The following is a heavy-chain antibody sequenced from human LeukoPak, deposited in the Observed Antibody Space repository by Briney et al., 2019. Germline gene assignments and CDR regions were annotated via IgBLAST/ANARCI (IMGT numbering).Heavy chain of an antibody. Sequence: GGSLRLSCAASGFTFSSYWMYWVRQAPGKGLVWVSRINSDESSTSYADSVKGRFTISRDNSKNTLYLQTSSLRVEDTAVYSCAREVLGRGNNPLDYWGEGTLVTVSS. CDR2: INSDESST. V-gene: IGHV3-74*01. CDR3: AREVLGRGNNPLDY. CDR1: GFTFSSYW. J-gene: IGHJ4*02. D-gene: IGHD1/OR15-1a*01.